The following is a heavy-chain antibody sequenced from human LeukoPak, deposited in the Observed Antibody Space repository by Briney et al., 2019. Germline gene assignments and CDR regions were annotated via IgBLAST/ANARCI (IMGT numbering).Heavy chain of an antibody. Sequence: GGSLRHSCAASGFTFDSYAMNWVRQAPGKGLEWVSFISGGGAKTRYADSVKGQFTISRDNSKNTLYLQMNILRPEDTAIYYCAKCSASYDNDAFDVWGQGTMVSVSS. CDR2: ISGGGAKT. D-gene: IGHD3-10*02. J-gene: IGHJ3*01. CDR1: GFTFDSYA. CDR3: AKCSASYDNDAFDV. V-gene: IGHV3-23*01.